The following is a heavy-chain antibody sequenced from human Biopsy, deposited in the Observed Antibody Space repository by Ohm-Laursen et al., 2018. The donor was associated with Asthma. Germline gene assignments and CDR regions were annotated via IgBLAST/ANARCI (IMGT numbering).Heavy chain of an antibody. CDR1: GFTFSRYG. CDR3: ASYEVVTSILPLDV. Sequence: SLRLSCSASGFTFSRYGMHWVRQAPGKGLEWVAVISYDGSNKYYGDSVQGRFTISRDNSKNTLYLQMNSLRAEDTAVHYCASYEVVTSILPLDVWGQGTTVTVSS. V-gene: IGHV3-30*03. D-gene: IGHD2-21*02. J-gene: IGHJ6*02. CDR2: ISYDGSNK.